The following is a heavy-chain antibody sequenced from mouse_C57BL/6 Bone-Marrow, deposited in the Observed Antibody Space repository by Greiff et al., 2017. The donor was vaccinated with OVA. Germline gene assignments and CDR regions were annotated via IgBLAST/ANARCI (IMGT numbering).Heavy chain of an antibody. CDR1: GYTFTSYW. CDR2: IYPGSGST. Sequence: QVQLQQPGAELVKPGASVTMSCKASGYTFTSYWITWVKQRPGHGLEWIGDIYPGSGSTNYNEKFKSKATLTVDTSSSTAYMQLSSLTAEDSAVYYCARGGRGYWGQGTTLTVSS. CDR3: ARGGRGY. V-gene: IGHV1-55*01. J-gene: IGHJ2*01. D-gene: IGHD1-1*01.